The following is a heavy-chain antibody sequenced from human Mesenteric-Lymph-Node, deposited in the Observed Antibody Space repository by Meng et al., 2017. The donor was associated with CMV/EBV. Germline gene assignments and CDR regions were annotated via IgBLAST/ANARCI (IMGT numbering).Heavy chain of an antibody. CDR1: GFTFSSYA. D-gene: IGHD1-26*01. Sequence: GESLKISCAASGFTFSSYAMHWVRQAPGKGLEWVAVISYDGSNKYYADSVKGRFTISRDNSKNTLYLRMNSLRAEDTAVYYCANVGELLPVDYWGQGTLVTVSS. CDR2: ISYDGSNK. V-gene: IGHV3-30*04. J-gene: IGHJ4*02. CDR3: ANVGELLPVDY.